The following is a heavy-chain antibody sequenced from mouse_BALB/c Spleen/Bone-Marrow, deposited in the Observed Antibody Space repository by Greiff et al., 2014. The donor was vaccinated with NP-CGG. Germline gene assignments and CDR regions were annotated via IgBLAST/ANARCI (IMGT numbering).Heavy chain of an antibody. CDR3: ARYYYGSSYEYFDV. CDR1: GYTFTSYW. J-gene: IGHJ1*01. CDR2: IYPGDGDT. V-gene: IGHV1-87*01. D-gene: IGHD1-1*01. Sequence: VQLQQSGAELARPGASVKLSCKASGYTFTSYWMQWVKQRPGQGLEWIGAIYPGDGDTRYTQKFKGKATLTADKSSSTAYMQLSSLASEDSAVFYCARYYYGSSYEYFDVWGAGTTATVSS.